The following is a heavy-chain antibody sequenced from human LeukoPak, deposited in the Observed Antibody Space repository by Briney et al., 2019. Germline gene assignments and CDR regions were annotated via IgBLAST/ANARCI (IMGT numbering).Heavy chain of an antibody. D-gene: IGHD6-19*01. CDR1: GFTFSSYA. Sequence: GGSLRLSCAASGFTFSSYAMRWVRQARGKSLEWVSGFGGSGSRTYYADSVKGRFTISRDNSKNTLYLQMNSLRAEDTAIYYCAKKYGVTVYGSGLNYFDYWGQGTLVTVSS. CDR2: FGGSGSRT. CDR3: AKKYGVTVYGSGLNYFDY. J-gene: IGHJ4*02. V-gene: IGHV3-23*01.